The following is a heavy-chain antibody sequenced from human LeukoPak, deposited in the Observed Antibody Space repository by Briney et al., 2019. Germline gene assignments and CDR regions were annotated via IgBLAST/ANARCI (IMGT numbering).Heavy chain of an antibody. V-gene: IGHV4-34*01. J-gene: IGHJ4*02. D-gene: IGHD6-13*01. CDR1: GGSFSGHY. CDR3: ARRRAYTSNWYVDY. Sequence: SETLSLTCAVYGGSFSGHYWSWIRQPPGKGLEWIGEIYHSGSTNYNPSLKSRVTISVDTSKNQFSLKLTSVTVADTAVYYCARRRAYTSNWYVDYWGQGTLVTVSS. CDR2: IYHSGST.